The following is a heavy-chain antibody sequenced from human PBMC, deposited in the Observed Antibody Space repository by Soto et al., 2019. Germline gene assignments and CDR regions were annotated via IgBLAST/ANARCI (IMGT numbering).Heavy chain of an antibody. D-gene: IGHD1-1*01. CDR2: IYSGGLT. CDR3: ARVQSSSHGRFYYHYYMDV. J-gene: IGHJ6*03. V-gene: IGHV3-53*04. Sequence: EVKLVESGGGLVQPGGSLRLSCEASGFIVSDNYIIWVRQAPGKGLEWVSIIYSGGLTYYADSVKGRFTISRHNSENTLYLQMNSLRPEDTAVYYCARVQSSSHGRFYYHYYMDVWGKGTTVAVSS. CDR1: GFIVSDNY.